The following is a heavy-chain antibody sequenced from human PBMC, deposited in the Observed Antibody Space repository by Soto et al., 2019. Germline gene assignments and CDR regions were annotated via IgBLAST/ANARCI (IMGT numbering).Heavy chain of an antibody. Sequence: TGGSLSLSCAASGFPFSSYSMNWFRQAPGKGLEWIAYINSNSDTIYYADSVKGRFTVSRDNAKNSLYLQMNSLRAEDTAVYYCARDDKWAFDYWGQGTLVTVSS. V-gene: IGHV3-48*01. CDR2: INSNSDTI. J-gene: IGHJ4*02. D-gene: IGHD1-26*01. CDR3: ARDDKWAFDY. CDR1: GFPFSSYS.